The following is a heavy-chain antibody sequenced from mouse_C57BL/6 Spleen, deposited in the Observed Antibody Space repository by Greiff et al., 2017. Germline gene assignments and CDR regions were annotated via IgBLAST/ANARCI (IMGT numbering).Heavy chain of an antibody. Sequence: VQLQQPGAELVMPGASVKLSCKASGYTFTSYWMHWVKQRPGQGLEWIGEIDPSDSYTNYNQKFKGKSTLTVDKSSSTAYMQLSSLTSEDSAVYNCARKLRNYYAMDYWGQGTSVTVSS. CDR2: IDPSDSYT. V-gene: IGHV1-69*01. CDR3: ARKLRNYYAMDY. J-gene: IGHJ4*01. CDR1: GYTFTSYW. D-gene: IGHD1-1*01.